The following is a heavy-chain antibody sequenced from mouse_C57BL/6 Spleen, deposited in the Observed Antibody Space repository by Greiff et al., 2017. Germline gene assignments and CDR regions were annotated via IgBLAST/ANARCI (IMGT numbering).Heavy chain of an antibody. CDR1: GYTFTSYW. V-gene: IGHV1-64*01. CDR3: ASGVYYDYGGFAY. CDR2: IHPNSGST. D-gene: IGHD2-4*01. J-gene: IGHJ3*01. Sequence: QVQLQQPGAELVKPGASVKLSCKASGYTFTSYWMHWVKQRPGQGLEWIGMIHPNSGSTNYNEKFKSKATLTVDKSSSTAYMQLSSLTSEDSAVYYCASGVYYDYGGFAYWGKGTLVTVSA.